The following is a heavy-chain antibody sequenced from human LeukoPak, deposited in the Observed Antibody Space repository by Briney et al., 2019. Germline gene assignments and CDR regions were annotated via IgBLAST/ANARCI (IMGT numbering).Heavy chain of an antibody. D-gene: IGHD2-15*01. Sequence: GGSLRLSCAASGFTFSDYYMSWIRQAPGEGLEWVSYISGSGSSTKYADSVKGRFTISRDNAKNSLYLQMNGLRAEDTAVYYCARDSSHIVVVLAASEDDIFDIWGRGTVVTVS. J-gene: IGHJ3*02. CDR3: ARDSSHIVVVLAASEDDIFDI. CDR1: GFTFSDYY. V-gene: IGHV3-11*05. CDR2: ISGSGSST.